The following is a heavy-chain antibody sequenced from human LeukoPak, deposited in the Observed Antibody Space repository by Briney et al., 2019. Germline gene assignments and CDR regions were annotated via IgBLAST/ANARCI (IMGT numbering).Heavy chain of an antibody. CDR2: ISSDGSIK. D-gene: IGHD3-22*01. CDR1: GFTLSDYG. Sequence: GGSLRLSCAVSGFTLSDYGIHWVRQAPGKGLEWVTIISSDGSIKYADSVKGRFTISRDNSKNTLYLQMNSLRAEDTAVYYCAREESGYYSYYYYGMDVWGQGTTVTVSS. J-gene: IGHJ6*02. CDR3: AREESGYYSYYYYGMDV. V-gene: IGHV3-33*01.